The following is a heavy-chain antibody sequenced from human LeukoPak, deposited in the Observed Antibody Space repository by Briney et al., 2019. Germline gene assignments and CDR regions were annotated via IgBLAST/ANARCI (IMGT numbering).Heavy chain of an antibody. CDR1: GYSISSGYY. J-gene: IGHJ4*02. D-gene: IGHD5-18*01. Sequence: SETLSLTCTVSGYSISSGYYWGWIRQPPGKGLEWIGSIYHSGSTYYNPSLKSRVTISVDTSKNQFSLKLRSVTAADTAVYYCARDRMGTVMVPIDYWGQGTLVTVSS. CDR3: ARDRMGTVMVPIDY. V-gene: IGHV4-38-2*02. CDR2: IYHSGST.